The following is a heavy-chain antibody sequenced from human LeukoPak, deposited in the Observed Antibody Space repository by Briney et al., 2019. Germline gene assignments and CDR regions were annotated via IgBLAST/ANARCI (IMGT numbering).Heavy chain of an antibody. CDR3: ARDSPSYSRGGFDP. D-gene: IGHD6-13*01. CDR2: IGSDNKP. J-gene: IGHJ5*02. CDR1: RFTFSAYA. Sequence: GGSLRLSCEASRFTFSAYAMTWVRQAPGQGLEWVSSIGSDNKPHYSESVKGRFAISRDNSKSMLFLQLNGLRAEDTALYYCARDSPSYSRGGFDPWGQGTLVTVSS. V-gene: IGHV3-23*01.